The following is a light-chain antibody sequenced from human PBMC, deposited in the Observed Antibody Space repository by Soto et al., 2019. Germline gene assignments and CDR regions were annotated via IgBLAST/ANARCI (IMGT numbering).Light chain of an antibody. Sequence: EIVMTQSPATLSVSPGERATLSCRASQSVSSNLAWYQQKPGQAPRLLIYGASTRATGIPARFSGSGSGTEFTLTISSLEPEDFAVYYCQQRSNWRWTFGQGTKVDIK. J-gene: IGKJ1*01. V-gene: IGKV3-15*01. CDR1: QSVSSN. CDR2: GAS. CDR3: QQRSNWRWT.